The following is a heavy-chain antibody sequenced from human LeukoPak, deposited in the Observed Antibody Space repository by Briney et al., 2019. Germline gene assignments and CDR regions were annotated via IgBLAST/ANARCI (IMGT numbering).Heavy chain of an antibody. CDR1: GFTFSSYA. V-gene: IGHV3-23*01. CDR2: ISGSGGST. D-gene: IGHD2-8*01. CDR3: AKDRPLLYRGYYFDY. Sequence: PGGSLRLSCAASGFTFSSYAMSWVRQAPGKGLEWVSAISGSGGSTYYADSVKGRFTISRDNSENTLYLQMNSLRAEDTAVYYCAKDRPLLYRGYYFDYWGQGTLVTVSS. J-gene: IGHJ4*02.